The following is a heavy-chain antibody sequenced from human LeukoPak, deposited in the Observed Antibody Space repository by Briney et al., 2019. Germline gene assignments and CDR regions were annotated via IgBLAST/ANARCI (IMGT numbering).Heavy chain of an antibody. V-gene: IGHV3-49*04. CDR1: GFTFGDYA. CDR3: TRVGTMVRGLWPLGVDKFDY. J-gene: IGHJ4*02. CDR2: IRGKAYGGTT. D-gene: IGHD3-10*01. Sequence: GGSLRLSCTASGFTFGDYAMSWVRQAPGKGLEWVGFIRGKAYGGTTEYAASVKGRFTISRDDSKSIAYLQMNSLKTEDTAVYYCTRVGTMVRGLWPLGVDKFDYWGQGTLVTVSS.